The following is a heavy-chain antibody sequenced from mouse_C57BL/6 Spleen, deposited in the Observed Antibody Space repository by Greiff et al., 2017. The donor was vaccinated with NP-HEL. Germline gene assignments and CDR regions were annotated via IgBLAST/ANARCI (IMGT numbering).Heavy chain of an antibody. J-gene: IGHJ4*01. D-gene: IGHD2-3*01. V-gene: IGHV14-1*01. CDR3: TPIYEDAMDY. Sequence: EVQLQQSGAELVRPGASVKLSCTASGFNIKVYYMHWVKQRPEQGLEWIGRIDPEDGDTEYAPKFQGKATMTADTSSNTAYLQLSSLTSEDTAVYYCTPIYEDAMDYWGQGTSVTVSS. CDR2: IDPEDGDT. CDR1: GFNIKVYY.